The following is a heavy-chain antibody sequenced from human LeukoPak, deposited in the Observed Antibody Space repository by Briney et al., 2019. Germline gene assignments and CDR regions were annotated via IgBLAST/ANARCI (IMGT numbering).Heavy chain of an antibody. D-gene: IGHD5-12*01. CDR1: GGPLTSYY. V-gene: IGHV4-59*01. CDR2: IYYRGST. J-gene: IGHJ3*02. Sequence: SETLSLTCTVSGGPLTSYYWTWIRQPPGKGLEWIGFIYYRGSTNYNPSLESRLTISIDTSKNRFSLKLSSVTAADTAVYYCARDRYSGYDGFGAFDIWGQGTMVTVSS. CDR3: ARDRYSGYDGFGAFDI.